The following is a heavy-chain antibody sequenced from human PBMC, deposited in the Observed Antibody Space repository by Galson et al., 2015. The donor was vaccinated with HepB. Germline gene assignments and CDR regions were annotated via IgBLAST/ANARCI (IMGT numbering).Heavy chain of an antibody. CDR3: VVRGLSAVP. CDR2: ISDTGSAT. CDR1: GFTFSRYG. Sequence: SLRLSCAASGFTFSRYGMTWVRQAPGKGLEWVSAISDTGSATEYADSVRGRFTISRDNSKNTVNLQMNSLRGDGTAIYYCVVRGLSAVPWGQGTLVTVSS. V-gene: IGHV3-23*01. J-gene: IGHJ5*02. D-gene: IGHD1-26*01.